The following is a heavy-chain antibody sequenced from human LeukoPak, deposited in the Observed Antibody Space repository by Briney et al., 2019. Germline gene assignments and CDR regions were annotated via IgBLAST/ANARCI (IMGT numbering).Heavy chain of an antibody. J-gene: IGHJ4*02. CDR2: ISSSSSYI. V-gene: IGHV3-21*01. CDR1: GFTFSSYS. Sequence: GGSLRLSCAASGFTFSSYSMNWVRQAPGKGLEWVSSISSSSSYIYYADSVKGRFTISRDNAKNSLYLQMNSLRVEDTAVYYCVPLNWNPPGDFDRWGQGTLVTVSS. D-gene: IGHD1-20*01. CDR3: VPLNWNPPGDFDR.